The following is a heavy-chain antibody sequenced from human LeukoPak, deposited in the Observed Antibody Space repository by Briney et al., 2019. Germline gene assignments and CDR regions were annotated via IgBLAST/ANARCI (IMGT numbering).Heavy chain of an antibody. J-gene: IGHJ4*02. V-gene: IGHV3-21*01. Sequence: GGSLRLSCAASGFTFSSCSMNWVRQGPGKGLEWVSSISSSSSYIYYADSVKGRFTISGDNAKNSLYLQMNSLRAEDTAVYYCATEEPAFDYWGQGTLVTAAS. D-gene: IGHD1-14*01. CDR2: ISSSSSYI. CDR1: GFTFSSCS. CDR3: ATEEPAFDY.